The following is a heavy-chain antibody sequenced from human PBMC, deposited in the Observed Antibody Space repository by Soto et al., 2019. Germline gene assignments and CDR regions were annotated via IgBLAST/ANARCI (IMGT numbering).Heavy chain of an antibody. CDR3: AKDRMYRAAAGCHDAFDI. CDR2: ISGSGGST. J-gene: IGHJ3*02. D-gene: IGHD6-13*01. V-gene: IGHV3-23*01. Sequence: EVQLLESGGGLVQPGGSLRLSCAASGFTFSSYAMSWVRQAPGKGLEWVSAISGSGGSTYYADSVKGRFTISRDNSKNTLYLQMNRLRAEDTAVYYCAKDRMYRAAAGCHDAFDIWGQGTMVTVSS. CDR1: GFTFSSYA.